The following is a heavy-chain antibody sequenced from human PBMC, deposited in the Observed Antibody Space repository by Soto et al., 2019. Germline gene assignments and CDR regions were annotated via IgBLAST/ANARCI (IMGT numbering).Heavy chain of an antibody. CDR3: ARDRFVAVAGTSYYYGMDV. Sequence: SETLSLTCAVYGGSFSGYYWSWIRQHPGKGLEWIGYIYYSGSTYYNPSLKSRVTISVDTSKNQFSLKLSSVTAADTAVYYCARDRFVAVAGTSYYYGMDVWGQGTTVTVSS. CDR1: GGSFSGYY. CDR2: IYYSGST. J-gene: IGHJ6*02. V-gene: IGHV4-31*11. D-gene: IGHD6-19*01.